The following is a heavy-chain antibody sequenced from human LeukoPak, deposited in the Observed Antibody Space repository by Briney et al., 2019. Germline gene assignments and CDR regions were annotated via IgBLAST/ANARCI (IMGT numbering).Heavy chain of an antibody. Sequence: GGSLRLSCAVSGFTFRNYLMHWLRQAPGKGLVWVSHINGDGSKTRYADSVKGRFTISRDNAKNTLYLQMNSLRAEDTALYYCTRNPYGDLFIDFWGQGTLVTLSS. CDR3: TRNPYGDLFIDF. CDR1: GFTFRNYL. D-gene: IGHD4-17*01. V-gene: IGHV3-74*01. CDR2: INGDGSKT. J-gene: IGHJ4*02.